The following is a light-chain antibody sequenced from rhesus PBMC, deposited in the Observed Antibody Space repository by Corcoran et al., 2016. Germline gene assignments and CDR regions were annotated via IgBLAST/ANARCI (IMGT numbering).Light chain of an antibody. CDR1: SNDVGGYDY. CDR2: EVR. V-gene: IGLV2-23*01. J-gene: IGLJ1*01. CDR3: HAAAGSNTYI. Sequence: QAALTQPPSVSGSPGQSVTISCTGTSNDVGGYDYVSWYQQDPGTAPKLMIYEVRSRPPGVSDRFSGSRSGNTASLTISGLQAGDAADYYCHAAAGSNTYIFGAGTRLTVL.